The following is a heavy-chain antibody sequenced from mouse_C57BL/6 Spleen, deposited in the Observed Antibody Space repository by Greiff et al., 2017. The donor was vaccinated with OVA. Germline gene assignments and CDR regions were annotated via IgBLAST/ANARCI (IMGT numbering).Heavy chain of an antibody. CDR1: GYTFTSYW. D-gene: IGHD1-1*01. Sequence: VQLQQPGAELVKPGASVKLSCKASGYTFTSYWMQWVKQRPGQGLEWIGEIDPSDSYTNYNQKFKGKATVTVDTASSTAYMQRSSLTSEDSAVYYCARSYYYGSSYYFDDWGQGTTLTVSS. V-gene: IGHV1-50*01. J-gene: IGHJ2*01. CDR2: IDPSDSYT. CDR3: ARSYYYGSSYYFDD.